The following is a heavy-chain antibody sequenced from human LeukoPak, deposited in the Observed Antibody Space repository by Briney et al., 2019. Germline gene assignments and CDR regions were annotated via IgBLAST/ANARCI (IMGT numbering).Heavy chain of an antibody. CDR1: EFTFSSYE. V-gene: IGHV3-48*03. CDR2: ISNSGNTK. J-gene: IGHJ4*02. CDR3: ARGGYGSGSYLAY. Sequence: GGSLRLSCAAFEFTFSSYEMTWVRQAPGKGLEWVSYISNSGNTKYFADSVKGRFTISRDNAENSLYLQMNSLRAEDTAVYYCARGGYGSGSYLAYSGQGTLVTVSS. D-gene: IGHD3-10*01.